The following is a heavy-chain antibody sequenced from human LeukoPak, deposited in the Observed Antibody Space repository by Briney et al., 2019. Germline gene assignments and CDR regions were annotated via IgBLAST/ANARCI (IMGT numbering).Heavy chain of an antibody. Sequence: SETLSLTCAVSGGSISSGNWWSWVRQPPGKGLEWIGRIFHTGTTDYKTSLKGRVTISVDKSKNQFSLKLTSVTAADTAVYYCARLTPTTLSLYYYYMDVWGKGTTVTVSS. CDR2: IFHTGTT. CDR1: GGSISSGNW. V-gene: IGHV4-4*02. CDR3: ARLTPTTLSLYYYYMDV. D-gene: IGHD2/OR15-2a*01. J-gene: IGHJ6*03.